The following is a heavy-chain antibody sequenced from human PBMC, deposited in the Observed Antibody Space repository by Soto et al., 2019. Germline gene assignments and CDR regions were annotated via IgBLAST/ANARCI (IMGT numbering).Heavy chain of an antibody. CDR1: GGTFSSYA. V-gene: IGHV1-69*13. D-gene: IGHD3-22*01. Sequence: SVKVSCKASGGTFSSYAISWVRQAPGQGLEWMGGIIPIFGTANYAQKFQGRVTITADESTSTAYMELSSLRSEDTAVYYCARERDNSSGYYSGSYYYGMDVWGQGTTVTVSS. CDR2: IIPIFGTA. J-gene: IGHJ6*02. CDR3: ARERDNSSGYYSGSYYYGMDV.